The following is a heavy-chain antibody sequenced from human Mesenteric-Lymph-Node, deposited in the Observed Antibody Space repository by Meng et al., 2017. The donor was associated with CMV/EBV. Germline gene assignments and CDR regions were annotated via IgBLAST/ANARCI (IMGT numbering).Heavy chain of an antibody. Sequence: ISSSKNYWGWIRQPPGKGLEWIGSIYYTGNAYYNPSLKSRVTISVDTSKNQFSLKLSSVTAADTAVYYCVRHAGDCSGGSCLEYFLYWGQGTLVTVSS. D-gene: IGHD2-15*01. CDR3: VRHAGDCSGGSCLEYFLY. V-gene: IGHV4-39*01. J-gene: IGHJ1*01. CDR1: ISSSKNY. CDR2: IYYTGNA.